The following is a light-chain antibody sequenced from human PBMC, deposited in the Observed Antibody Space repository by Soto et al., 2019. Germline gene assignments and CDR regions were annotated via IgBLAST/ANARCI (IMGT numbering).Light chain of an antibody. CDR3: QQSSGSPPAFT. Sequence: LTQTPGTLSLSPGERATLSCRATQYVDSMHLTWFQQKPGQAPRVLIYGSSIRAPGIPDRFSGSGSGTDFSLTISKVEPEDFAFYYCQQSSGSPPAFTFAQGTKLEL. J-gene: IGKJ2*01. CDR1: QYVDSMH. CDR2: GSS. V-gene: IGKV3-20*01.